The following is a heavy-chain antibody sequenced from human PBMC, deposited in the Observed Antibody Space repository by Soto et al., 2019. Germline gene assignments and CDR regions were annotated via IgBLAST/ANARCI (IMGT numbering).Heavy chain of an antibody. CDR2: MNPNSGNT. CDR1: GYTFTSYD. CDR3: ARGHTDYDYIWGSYRPFDP. V-gene: IGHV1-8*01. D-gene: IGHD3-16*02. Sequence: EASVKVSCKASGYTFTSYDINWVRQATGQGLEWMGWMNPNSGNTGYAQKFQGRVTMTRNTSISTAYMELSSLRSEDTAVYYCARGHTDYDYIWGSYRPFDPWGQGTLVTVSS. J-gene: IGHJ5*02.